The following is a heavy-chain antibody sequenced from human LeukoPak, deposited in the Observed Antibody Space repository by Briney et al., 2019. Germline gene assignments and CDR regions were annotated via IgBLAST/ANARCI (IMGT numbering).Heavy chain of an antibody. CDR2: ISGSGGST. CDR3: AKADGGQWPSSYYYYYMDV. D-gene: IGHD6-19*01. CDR1: GFTFSSYG. V-gene: IGHV3-23*01. J-gene: IGHJ6*03. Sequence: HPGGSLRLSCAASGFTFSSYGMSWVRQAPGKGLEWVSAISGSGGSTYYADSVKGRFTISRDNSKNTLYLQMNSLRAEDTAVYYCAKADGGQWPSSYYYYYMDVWGKGTTVTVSS.